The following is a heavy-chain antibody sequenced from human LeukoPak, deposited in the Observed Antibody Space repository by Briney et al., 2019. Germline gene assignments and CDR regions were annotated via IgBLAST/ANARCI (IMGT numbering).Heavy chain of an antibody. J-gene: IGHJ4*02. CDR3: AIWRGIAAAGFDY. CDR1: GGSISSYY. V-gene: IGHV4-59*01. Sequence: SETLSLTCTVSGGSISSYYWSWIRQPAGKGLEWIGYIYYSGSTNYNPSLKSRVTISVDTSKNQFSLKLSSVTAADTAVYYCAIWRGIAAAGFDYWGQGTLVTVSS. CDR2: IYYSGST. D-gene: IGHD6-13*01.